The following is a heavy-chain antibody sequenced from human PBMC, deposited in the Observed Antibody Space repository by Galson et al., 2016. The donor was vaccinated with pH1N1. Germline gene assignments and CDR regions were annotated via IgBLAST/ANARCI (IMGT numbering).Heavy chain of an antibody. Sequence: SVKVSCKVSGGTFSSYTINWVRQAPGQGLEWMGRIHPILGIANYAQKFQGRVTITADKSTSTAYMEVISLRSDDTAVYYCARSAAAVGNAFDMWGQGTKVTVSS. J-gene: IGHJ3*02. V-gene: IGHV1-69*02. CDR2: IHPILGIA. CDR3: ARSAAAVGNAFDM. CDR1: GGTFSSYT. D-gene: IGHD6-13*01.